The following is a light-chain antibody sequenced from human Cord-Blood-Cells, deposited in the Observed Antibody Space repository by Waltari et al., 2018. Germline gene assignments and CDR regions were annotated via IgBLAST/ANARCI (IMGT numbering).Light chain of an antibody. Sequence: DIVMTQSPDSLAVSLGERATINCKSSQSVLYSSNNKNYLAWYQQKPGQPPKLVIYWASTRESGVPDRFIGSGSGTDFTLTISSLRAEDVAVYYCQQYYSTPWTFGEGTKVEIK. CDR1: QSVLYSSNNKNY. V-gene: IGKV4-1*01. CDR2: WAS. CDR3: QQYYSTPWT. J-gene: IGKJ1*01.